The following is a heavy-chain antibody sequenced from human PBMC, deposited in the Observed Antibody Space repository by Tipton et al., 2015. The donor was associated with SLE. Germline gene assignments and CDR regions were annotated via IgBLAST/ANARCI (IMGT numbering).Heavy chain of an antibody. J-gene: IGHJ4*02. CDR1: GGSISSHY. CDR2: IYHSGST. V-gene: IGHV4-59*11. D-gene: IGHD3-22*01. CDR3: ASVYDSSGYYFYSFHY. Sequence: TLSLTCTVSGGSISSHYWGWIRQPPGKGLEWIGSIYHSGSTNSNPSLKSRVTMSVDTSKNQFSLKLSSVTAADTAVYYCASVYDSSGYYFYSFHYWGQGTLVTVSS.